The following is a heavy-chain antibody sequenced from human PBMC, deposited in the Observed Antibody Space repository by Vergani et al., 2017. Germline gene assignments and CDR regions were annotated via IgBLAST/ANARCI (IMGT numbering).Heavy chain of an antibody. CDR2: ISYDGSNK. D-gene: IGHD6-13*01. J-gene: IGHJ6*02. Sequence: QVQLVESGGGVAQPGRSLRLSCAASGFTFSSYGMHWVRQAPGKGLEWVAVISYDGSNKYYADSVKGRFTISRDNSKNTLYLQMNSLRAEDTAVYYCAKGVYSSSWFYYYYGMDVWGQGTTVTVSS. CDR1: GFTFSSYG. CDR3: AKGVYSSSWFYYYYGMDV. V-gene: IGHV3-30*18.